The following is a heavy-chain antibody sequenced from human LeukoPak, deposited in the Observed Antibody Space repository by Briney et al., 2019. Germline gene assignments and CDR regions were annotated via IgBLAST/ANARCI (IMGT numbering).Heavy chain of an antibody. CDR3: ARGGPVVVTAFDY. J-gene: IGHJ4*02. D-gene: IGHD2-21*02. CDR2: IYYSGST. CDR1: GGSISSYY. Sequence: SETLSLTCTVSGGSISSYYWSWIRQPPGKGLESIGYIYYSGSTNYNPSLKSRVTISVDTSKNQFSLKLSSVTAADTAVYYCARGGPVVVTAFDYWGQGTLVTVSS. V-gene: IGHV4-59*01.